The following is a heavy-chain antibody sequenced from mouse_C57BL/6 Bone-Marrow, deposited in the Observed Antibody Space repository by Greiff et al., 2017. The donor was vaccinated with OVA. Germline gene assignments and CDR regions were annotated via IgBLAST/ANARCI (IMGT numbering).Heavy chain of an antibody. V-gene: IGHV5-4*01. D-gene: IGHD2-12*01. Sequence: EVNVVESGGGLVKPGGSLKLSCAASGFTFSSYAMSWVRQTPEKRLEWVATISDGGSYTYYPDNVKGRFTISRDTAKNNLYLQMSHLKSEDTAMYYCARDHDVGGYAMDYWGQGTSVTVSS. CDR2: ISDGGSYT. CDR3: ARDHDVGGYAMDY. CDR1: GFTFSSYA. J-gene: IGHJ4*01.